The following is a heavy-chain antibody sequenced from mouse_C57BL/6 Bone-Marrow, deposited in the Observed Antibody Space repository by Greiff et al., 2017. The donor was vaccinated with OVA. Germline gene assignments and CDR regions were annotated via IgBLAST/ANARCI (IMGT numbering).Heavy chain of an antibody. Sequence: QVQLQQPGAELVKPGASVKMSCQASGYTFTSYWITWVKQRPGQGLEWIGDIYPGSGSTNYTEKFKSKATLTVDTSSSTAYMQLSSLATEDSAFYYCARGLLFAYWGQGTLVTVSA. D-gene: IGHD3-1*01. CDR2: IYPGSGST. V-gene: IGHV1-55*01. CDR1: GYTFTSYW. J-gene: IGHJ3*01. CDR3: ARGLLFAY.